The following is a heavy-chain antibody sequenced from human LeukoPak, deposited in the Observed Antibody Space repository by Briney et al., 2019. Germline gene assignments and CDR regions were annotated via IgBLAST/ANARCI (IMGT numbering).Heavy chain of an antibody. CDR3: VKEDPLVDYFDY. CDR1: GFIFSKYA. J-gene: IGHJ4*02. Sequence: GGSLRLSCAASGFIFSKYAMSWVHQAPGKGLEWVSAITGGAIGTDYADSVKGRFTISRDNSKDTLYLQMTGVRAEDTAIYYCVKEDPLVDYFDYWGQGTLVTVSA. D-gene: IGHD2-2*01. V-gene: IGHV3-23*01. CDR2: ITGGAIGT.